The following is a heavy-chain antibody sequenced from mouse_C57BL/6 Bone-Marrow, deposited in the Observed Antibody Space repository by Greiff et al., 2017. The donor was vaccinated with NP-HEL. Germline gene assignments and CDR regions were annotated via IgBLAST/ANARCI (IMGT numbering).Heavy chain of an antibody. D-gene: IGHD2-1*01. CDR2: IWGVGST. CDR1: GLSLTSYG. J-gene: IGHJ3*01. V-gene: IGHV2-6*01. CDR3: ASGIYYGNYWFAY. Sequence: QVHVKQSGPGLVAPSQSLSITCTVSGLSLTSYGVDWVRQSPGKGLEWLGVIWGVGSTNYNSALKSRLSISKDNSKSQVFLKMNSLQTDDTAMYYCASGIYYGNYWFAYWGQGTLVTVSA.